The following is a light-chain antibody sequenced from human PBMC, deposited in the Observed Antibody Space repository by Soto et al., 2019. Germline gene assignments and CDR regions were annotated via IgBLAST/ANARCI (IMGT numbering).Light chain of an antibody. CDR3: QQYGGSPLP. CDR2: GAS. J-gene: IGKJ4*01. Sequence: EILLTQSPGTLSLSPGERATRSWRASQTVSTTYLAWYQQKPGQAPRLLIYGASSRATGIPDRFSGSGSGTDFTLTISRLEPEDFAVYYCQQYGGSPLPFGEGTKVDIK. V-gene: IGKV3-20*01. CDR1: QTVSTTY.